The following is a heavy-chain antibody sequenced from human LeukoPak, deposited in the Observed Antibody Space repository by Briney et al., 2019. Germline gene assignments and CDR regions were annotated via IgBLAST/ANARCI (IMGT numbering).Heavy chain of an antibody. CDR1: GGSISSYY. D-gene: IGHD6-13*01. V-gene: IGHV4-59*12. CDR3: ARPRVSSSKAMDV. J-gene: IGHJ6*02. CDR2: IYYSGST. Sequence: SETLSLTCTVSGGSISSYYWSWIRQPPGKGLEWTGYIYYSGSTNYNPSLKSRVTISVDTSKNQFSLKLSSMTAADSAVYYCARPRVSSSKAMDVWGQGTTVTVSS.